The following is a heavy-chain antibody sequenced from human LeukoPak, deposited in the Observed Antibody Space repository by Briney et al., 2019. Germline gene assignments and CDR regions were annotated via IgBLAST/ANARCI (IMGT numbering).Heavy chain of an antibody. J-gene: IGHJ4*02. CDR2: IYYSGST. D-gene: IGHD2-8*02. V-gene: IGHV4-59*01. Sequence: SETLSLTCTVSGGSISSYYWSRIRQPPGKGLEWIAYIYYSGSTNYNPSLKSRVTISVDTSKNQFSLKLSSVTAADTAVYYCARDAPSGAHDYWGQGTLVTVSS. CDR1: GGSISSYY. CDR3: ARDAPSGAHDY.